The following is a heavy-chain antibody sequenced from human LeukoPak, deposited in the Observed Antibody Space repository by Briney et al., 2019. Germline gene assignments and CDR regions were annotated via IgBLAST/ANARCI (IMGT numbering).Heavy chain of an antibody. D-gene: IGHD6-19*01. V-gene: IGHV3-23*01. J-gene: IGHJ4*02. CDR3: AKDLAAVPGNKYFAY. CDR1: GCTFSTYD. Sequence: PGGSLRLSCAASGCTFSTYDMTWVRQAPGKGQEWVSSISGCAGSTYYADSVKGRFTTSRDNSKNTLYLQMNGLRADDTAVYYCAKDLAAVPGNKYFAYWGQGTLVTVSS. CDR2: ISGCAGST.